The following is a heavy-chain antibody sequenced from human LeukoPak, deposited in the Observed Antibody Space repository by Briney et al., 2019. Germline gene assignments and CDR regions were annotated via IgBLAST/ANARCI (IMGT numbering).Heavy chain of an antibody. V-gene: IGHV4-39*07. CDR1: GGSISSSSYY. J-gene: IGHJ4*02. CDR3: TRRSEGMGSEFDY. Sequence: PSETLSLTCTVSGGSISSSSYYWGWIRQPPGKGLEWIGSIYYSGSTYYNPSLKSRVTISVDTSKNQFSLKLSSVTAADTAVYYCTRRSEGMGSEFDYWGQGTLVTVSS. CDR2: IYYSGST. D-gene: IGHD3-10*01.